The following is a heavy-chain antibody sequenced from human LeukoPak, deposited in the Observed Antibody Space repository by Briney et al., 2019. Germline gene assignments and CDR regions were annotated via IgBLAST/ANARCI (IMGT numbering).Heavy chain of an antibody. J-gene: IGHJ6*03. V-gene: IGHV4-4*07. CDR3: ARVCRSQLPYYYYMYV. Sequence: SETLSLTCTVSGGSISSYYWSWIRQPAGKGLEWIGRIYTSGSTNYNPSLKSRVTMSVDTSKNQFSLKLSYVTAADTAVYYCARVCRSQLPYYYYMYVWGKGTTVTASS. CDR1: GGSISSYY. CDR2: IYTSGST. D-gene: IGHD2-2*01.